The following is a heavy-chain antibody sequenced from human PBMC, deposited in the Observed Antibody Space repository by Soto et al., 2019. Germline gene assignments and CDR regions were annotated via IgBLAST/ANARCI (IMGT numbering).Heavy chain of an antibody. J-gene: IGHJ4*02. V-gene: IGHV3-30-3*01. CDR2: VSYDGTKQ. CDR3: ARDRVYYYDSSGYYNFDF. CDR1: GFTFSHYA. D-gene: IGHD3-22*01. Sequence: QVQLVESGGGVVQPGRSLRVSCAASGFTFSHYAMHWVRQAPGKGLEWVAVVSYDGTKQFYADSVKGRFTISRDSSKSTLYLQMNNLRDEDTALYYSARDRVYYYDSSGYYNFDFWGQGTLVTVSS.